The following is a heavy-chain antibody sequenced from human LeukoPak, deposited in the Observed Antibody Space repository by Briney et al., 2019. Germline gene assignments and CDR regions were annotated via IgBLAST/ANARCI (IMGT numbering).Heavy chain of an antibody. CDR2: IIPILGIA. J-gene: IGHJ4*02. CDR3: ARGMGYSSSSDFDY. Sequence: SVKVSCKASGGTFSSYTISWVRQAPGQGLEWMGRIIPILGIANYAQKFQGRITITADKSTSTAYMELSSLRSEDTAVYYCARGMGYSSSSDFDYWGQGTLVTVSS. V-gene: IGHV1-69*02. CDR1: GGTFSSYT. D-gene: IGHD6-6*01.